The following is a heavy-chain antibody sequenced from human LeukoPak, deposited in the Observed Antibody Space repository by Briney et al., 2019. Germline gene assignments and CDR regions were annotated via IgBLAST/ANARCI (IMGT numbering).Heavy chain of an antibody. Sequence: GGSLRLSCAASGFTLSSYWMSWVRQAPGKGLEWVANIKQDGSEKYYVDSVKGRFTISRDNAKNSLYLQMNSLRAEDTAVYYCARDQYDFWSGYSGYGMDVWGQGTTVTVSS. D-gene: IGHD3-3*01. V-gene: IGHV3-7*01. CDR1: GFTLSSYW. J-gene: IGHJ6*02. CDR2: IKQDGSEK. CDR3: ARDQYDFWSGYSGYGMDV.